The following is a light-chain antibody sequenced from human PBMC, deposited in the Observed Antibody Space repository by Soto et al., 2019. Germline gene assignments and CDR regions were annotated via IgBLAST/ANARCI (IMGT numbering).Light chain of an antibody. CDR1: QSVNNN. J-gene: IGKJ1*01. CDR2: GAS. V-gene: IGKV3-20*01. CDR3: QQYYSSPWT. Sequence: EIVMTQSPATLALTPGERATLSCMASQSVNNNLAWYQQKPGQAPRLLIYGASSRATGTPDRFSGSGSGTDFTLPLSSLEPEDFAVYYCQQYYSSPWTLGLGTMVDIK.